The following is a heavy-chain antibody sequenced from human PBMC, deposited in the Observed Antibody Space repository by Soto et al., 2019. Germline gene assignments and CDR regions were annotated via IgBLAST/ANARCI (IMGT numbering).Heavy chain of an antibody. Sequence: SLQVYCKSCGGAFSSRSMNWVPQAPGQGREWMVGIIPIFGPANFAKKFQGRVTITADESTTTAYMELSSLTSEDTAVYYCATGSFTSTGGRIGYHYNAMDVWGQGTTVTVSS. CDR3: ATGSFTSTGGRIGYHYNAMDV. J-gene: IGHJ6*02. CDR2: IIPIFGPA. V-gene: IGHV1-69*13. D-gene: IGHD1-1*01. CDR1: GGAFSSRS.